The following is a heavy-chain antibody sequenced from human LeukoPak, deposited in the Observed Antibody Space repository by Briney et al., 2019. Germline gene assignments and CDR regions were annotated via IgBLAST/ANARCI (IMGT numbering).Heavy chain of an antibody. V-gene: IGHV3-30*02. CDR2: IRYDGSNK. D-gene: IGHD3-22*01. CDR3: AKVPDSSGYNNWFDP. J-gene: IGHJ5*02. Sequence: GSLRLSCAASGFTFSSYGMHWVRQAPGKGLEWVAFIRYDGSNKYYADSVKGRFTISRDNSKNTLYLQMNSLRAEDTAVYYCAKVPDSSGYNNWFDPWGQGTLVTVSS. CDR1: GFTFSSYG.